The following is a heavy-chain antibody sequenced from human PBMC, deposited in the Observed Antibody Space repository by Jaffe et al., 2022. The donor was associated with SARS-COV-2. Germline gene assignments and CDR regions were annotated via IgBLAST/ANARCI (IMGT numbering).Heavy chain of an antibody. CDR2: ISYDGSNK. V-gene: IGHV3-30*18. J-gene: IGHJ6*02. D-gene: IGHD4-4*01. Sequence: QVQLVESGGGVVQPGRSLRLSCAASGFTFSSYGMHWVRQAPGKGLEWVAVISYDGSNKYYADSVKGRFTISRDNSKNTLYLQMNSLRAEDTAVYYCAKDQSNNYLYYYYGMDVWGQGTTVTVSS. CDR1: GFTFSSYG. CDR3: AKDQSNNYLYYYYGMDV.